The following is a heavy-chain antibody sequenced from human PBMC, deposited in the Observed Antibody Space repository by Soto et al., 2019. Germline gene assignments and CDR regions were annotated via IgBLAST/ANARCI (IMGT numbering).Heavy chain of an antibody. CDR1: GFTFSSYS. Sequence: GGSLRLSCAASGFTFSSYSMNWVRQAPGQGLEWVSYISSSSSTIYYADSVKGRFTISRDNAKNSLYLQMNSLRDEDTAVYYCAKSYYDILTGYYNYFDYWGQGTLVTVSS. CDR3: AKSYYDILTGYYNYFDY. D-gene: IGHD3-9*01. V-gene: IGHV3-48*02. CDR2: ISSSSSTI. J-gene: IGHJ4*02.